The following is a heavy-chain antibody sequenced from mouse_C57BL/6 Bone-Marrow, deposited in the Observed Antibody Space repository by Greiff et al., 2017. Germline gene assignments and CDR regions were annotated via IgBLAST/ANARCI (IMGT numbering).Heavy chain of an antibody. D-gene: IGHD1-1*01. CDR3: ARDYYYGSADY. CDR1: GFTFSSYA. J-gene: IGHJ2*01. V-gene: IGHV5-4*01. CDR2: ISDGGSYT. Sequence: EVQGVESGGGLVKPGGSLKLSCAASGFTFSSYAMSWVRQTPEKRLEWVATISDGGSYTYYPDNVKGRFTISRDNAKNNLYLQMSHLKSEDTAMYYCARDYYYGSADYWGQGTTLTVSS.